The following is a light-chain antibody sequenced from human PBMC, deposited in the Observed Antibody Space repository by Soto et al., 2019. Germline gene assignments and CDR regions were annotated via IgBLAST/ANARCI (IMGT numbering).Light chain of an antibody. CDR1: QRFSSW. J-gene: IGKJ2*01. Sequence: DIKMTQSPSTLSASVGDRVTITCRASQRFSSWLAWYQQKPGTAPKLLIYKASSLQSGVPSRFSGSGSGTEFTLTISSLQPDDFATYYCQQYSSYPYTFGQGTKLEIK. CDR3: QQYSSYPYT. CDR2: KAS. V-gene: IGKV1-5*03.